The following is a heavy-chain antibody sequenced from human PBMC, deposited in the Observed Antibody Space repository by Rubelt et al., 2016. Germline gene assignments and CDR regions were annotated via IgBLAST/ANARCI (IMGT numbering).Heavy chain of an antibody. CDR1: GGTFSSYA. CDR2: IIPILGIA. V-gene: IGHV1-69*04. D-gene: IGHD6-19*01. Sequence: QVQLVQSGAEVKKPGSSVKVSCKASGGTFSSYAISWVRQAPGQGLEWMGRIIPILGIANYAQKFQGRVTITADKSTSTAYMELSSLRSEDTAVYYCARDSLGAYSSGWYYFDYWGQGTLVTVSS. J-gene: IGHJ4*02. CDR3: ARDSLGAYSSGWYYFDY.